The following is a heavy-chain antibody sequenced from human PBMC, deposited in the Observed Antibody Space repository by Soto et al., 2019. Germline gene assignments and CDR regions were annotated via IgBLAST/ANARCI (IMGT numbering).Heavy chain of an antibody. V-gene: IGHV1-18*01. Sequence: ASVKVSCKASGYTFTSYGISWVRQAPGQGLEWMGWTSAYNGNTNYAQKLQGRVTMTTDTSTSTAYMELRSLRSDDTAVYYCARDNVALYYYVSSGYYLDYWGQGALVTVSS. CDR1: GYTFTSYG. CDR2: TSAYNGNT. CDR3: ARDNVALYYYVSSGYYLDY. J-gene: IGHJ4*02. D-gene: IGHD3-22*01.